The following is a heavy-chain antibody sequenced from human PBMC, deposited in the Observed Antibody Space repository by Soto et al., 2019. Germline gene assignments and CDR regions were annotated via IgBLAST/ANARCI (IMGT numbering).Heavy chain of an antibody. CDR1: GFTFSTYW. J-gene: IGHJ3*02. CDR2: INPDGSSS. CDR3: ARRPHGFDI. Sequence: GGSLRLSCAASGFTFSTYWMHWVRQAPGKGLVWVSLINPDGSSSSYADSVRGRFPISRDNAKNMLYLQMNSLRAEDTAVYYCARRPHGFDIWGQGTMVTVSS. V-gene: IGHV3-74*01.